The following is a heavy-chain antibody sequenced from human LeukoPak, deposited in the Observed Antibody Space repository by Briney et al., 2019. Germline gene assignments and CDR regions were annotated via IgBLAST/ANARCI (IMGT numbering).Heavy chain of an antibody. Sequence: SETLSLTCTVSGGSISSYYWSWIRQPPGKGLEWIGYIYYSGSTNYNPSLKCRVTISVDTSKNQFSLKLSSVTAADTAVYYCARQKGEIWFGEPKSPSLFDYWGQGTLVTVSS. CDR3: ARQKGEIWFGEPKSPSLFDY. CDR2: IYYSGST. V-gene: IGHV4-59*01. D-gene: IGHD3-10*01. J-gene: IGHJ4*02. CDR1: GGSISSYY.